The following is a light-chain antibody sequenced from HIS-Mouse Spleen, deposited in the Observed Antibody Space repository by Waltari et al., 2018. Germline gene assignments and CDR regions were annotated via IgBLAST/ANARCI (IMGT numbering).Light chain of an antibody. V-gene: IGKV1-9*01. Sequence: DIQLTQSPSFLSASVGDRVTITCRANQGISSSLAWYQQKPGKAPKLLIYAASTLQSGVPSRFSGSGSGTEFTLTISSLQPEDFATYYCQQLNSYPPTFGQGTKVEIK. CDR3: QQLNSYPPT. CDR2: AAS. J-gene: IGKJ1*01. CDR1: QGISSS.